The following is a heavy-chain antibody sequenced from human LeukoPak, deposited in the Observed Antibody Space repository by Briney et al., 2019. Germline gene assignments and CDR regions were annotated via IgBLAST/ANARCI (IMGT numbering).Heavy chain of an antibody. D-gene: IGHD1-26*01. CDR2: ISSSGSTI. J-gene: IGHJ4*02. Sequence: GGSLRLSCAASGFTFSRYEMNWVRQAPGKGLEWVSYISSSGSTINYADSVKGRFTVSRDNAKNSLYLQMNSLGAEDTALYYCGRVLSGSYRAIDYWGQGTLVTVSS. CDR3: GRVLSGSYRAIDY. CDR1: GFTFSRYE. V-gene: IGHV3-48*03.